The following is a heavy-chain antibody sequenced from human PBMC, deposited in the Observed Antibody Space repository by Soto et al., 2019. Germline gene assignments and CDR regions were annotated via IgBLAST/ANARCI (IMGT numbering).Heavy chain of an antibody. J-gene: IGHJ4*02. Sequence: SETLSLTCAVYGGSFSGYYWSWIRQPPGKGLEWIGEINHSGSTNYNPSLKSRVTISVDTSKNQFSLKLSSVTAADTAVYYCARAYPGMGATPDFDYWGQGTLGTV. CDR2: INHSGST. V-gene: IGHV4-34*01. CDR1: GGSFSGYY. D-gene: IGHD1-26*01. CDR3: ARAYPGMGATPDFDY.